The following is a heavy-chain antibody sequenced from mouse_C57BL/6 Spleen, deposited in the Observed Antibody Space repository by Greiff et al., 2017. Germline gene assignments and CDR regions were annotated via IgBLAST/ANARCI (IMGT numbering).Heavy chain of an antibody. CDR1: GYTFTSYW. D-gene: IGHD1-1*01. CDR3: ARRESTLYGSSSPFDY. J-gene: IGHJ2*01. CDR2: IDPSDSYT. V-gene: IGHV1-59*01. Sequence: QVQLQQPGAELVRPGTSVKLSCKASGYTFTSYWMHWVKQRPGQGLEWIGVIDPSDSYTNYNQKFKGKATLTVDTSSSTAYMQLSSLTSEDSAVYYCARRESTLYGSSSPFDYWGQGTTLTVSS.